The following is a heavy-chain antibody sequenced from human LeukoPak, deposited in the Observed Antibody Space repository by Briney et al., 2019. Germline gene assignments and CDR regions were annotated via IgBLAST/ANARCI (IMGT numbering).Heavy chain of an antibody. CDR1: DDSITMYY. D-gene: IGHD4-11*01. CDR3: ARGRVSSSTWYSTYYYYFYVDV. V-gene: IGHV4-59*01. Sequence: SETLSLTCSVSDDSITMYYWTWIRQPPGKGLEWIGYVDHTGSTNFNPSLNGRVSISRDTSKNLFSLRLRSVTAADTAVYFCARGRVSSSTWYSTYYYYFYVDVWGKGTTVTVSS. CDR2: VDHTGST. J-gene: IGHJ6*03.